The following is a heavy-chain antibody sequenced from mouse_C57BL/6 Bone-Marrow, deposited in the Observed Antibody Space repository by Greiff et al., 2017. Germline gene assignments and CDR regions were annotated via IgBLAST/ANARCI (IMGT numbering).Heavy chain of an antibody. CDR1: GYTFTSYG. D-gene: IGHD1-1*01. CDR2: IYPRSGNT. Sequence: VQLQQSGAELARPGASVKLSCKASGYTFTSYGISWVKQRTGQGLEWIGEIYPRSGNTYYNEKFKGKATLNADKSSSTAYMELRSLTSEDSAVYFCARTIYYYGSSYDYAMDYWGQGTSVTVSS. V-gene: IGHV1-81*01. J-gene: IGHJ4*01. CDR3: ARTIYYYGSSYDYAMDY.